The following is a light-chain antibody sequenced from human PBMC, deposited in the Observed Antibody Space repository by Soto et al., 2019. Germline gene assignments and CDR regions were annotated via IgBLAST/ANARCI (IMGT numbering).Light chain of an antibody. J-gene: IGLJ2*01. CDR2: DVS. CDR3: SSYTSSSTLNVV. CDR1: SSDVGGYNY. V-gene: IGLV2-14*01. Sequence: QSVLTQPASVSGSPGQSITISCTGTSSDVGGYNYVSWYQQHPGKAPKLMIYDVSNRPSGVSNRFSGSKSGNTASLTSSGLQAEDEADYYCSSYTSSSTLNVVCGGGTQLTVL.